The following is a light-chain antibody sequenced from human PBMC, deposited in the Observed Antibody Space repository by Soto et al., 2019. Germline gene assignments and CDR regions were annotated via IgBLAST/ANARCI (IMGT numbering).Light chain of an antibody. CDR2: DAS. CDR1: QSVSSY. Sequence: EILMTQSPATLSVSPGERATLSCRASQSVSSYLLWYQQKPGQAPRLLIYDASNRATGIPARFSGSGSGTDFTLTISSLEPEDFAVYYCQQRSNWLWTFGQGTKVDIK. V-gene: IGKV3-11*01. CDR3: QQRSNWLWT. J-gene: IGKJ1*01.